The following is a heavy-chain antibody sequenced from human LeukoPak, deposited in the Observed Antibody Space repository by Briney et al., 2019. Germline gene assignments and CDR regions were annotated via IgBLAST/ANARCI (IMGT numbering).Heavy chain of an antibody. CDR2: INPNSGGT. V-gene: IGHV1-2*02. Sequence: ASVKVSCKASGYTFTGYYMHWVRQAPGQGLEWMGWINPNSGGTNYAQKFQGRVTMTRDTSISTAYMELSRLRSDDTAVYYCAREGSYYDSSGYTISPVIGYWGQGTLVTVSS. J-gene: IGHJ4*02. D-gene: IGHD3-22*01. CDR1: GYTFTGYY. CDR3: AREGSYYDSSGYTISPVIGY.